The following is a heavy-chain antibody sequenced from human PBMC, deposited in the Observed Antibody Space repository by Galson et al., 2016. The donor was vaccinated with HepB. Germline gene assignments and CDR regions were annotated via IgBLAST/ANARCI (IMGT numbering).Heavy chain of an antibody. Sequence: SLRLSCAASGFTFRHHAMLWVRQAPGETLEYVSGIYSNGDSTYFADSVKGSFHISRDNSKNTLYLQMSSLRVEDTAVYYCVKGGSSSVYYYYGMDVWGQGTTVTVSS. CDR2: IYSNGDST. V-gene: IGHV3-64D*08. J-gene: IGHJ6*02. CDR3: VKGGSSSVYYYYGMDV. CDR1: GFTFRHHA. D-gene: IGHD6-13*01.